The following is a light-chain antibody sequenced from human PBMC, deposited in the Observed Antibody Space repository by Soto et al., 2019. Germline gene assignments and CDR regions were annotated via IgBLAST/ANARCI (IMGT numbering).Light chain of an antibody. CDR3: QQYGNSPFT. CDR1: RSVGSS. V-gene: IGKV3-20*01. CDR2: GAS. J-gene: IGKJ4*01. Sequence: EIVLTQSPATLSLSPGDRATPSCRASRSVGSSLAWYQQKPGQAPRLLIYGASNRATGIPDRFSGSESGTDFTLTISRLEPEDFEVYYCQQYGNSPFTFGGGTKVDIK.